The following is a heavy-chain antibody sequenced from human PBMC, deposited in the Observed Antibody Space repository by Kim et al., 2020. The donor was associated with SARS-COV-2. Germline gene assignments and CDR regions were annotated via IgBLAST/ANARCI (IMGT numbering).Heavy chain of an antibody. CDR3: ARDYLGSGSYYPGVDY. J-gene: IGHJ4*02. CDR2: IWYDGSNK. CDR1: GFTFSSYG. Sequence: GGSLRLSCAASGFTFSSYGMHWVRQAPGKGLEWVAVIWYDGSNKYYADSVKGRFTISRDNSKNTLYLQMNSLRAEDTAVYYCARDYLGSGSYYPGVDYWGQGTLVTVSS. D-gene: IGHD3-10*01. V-gene: IGHV3-33*01.